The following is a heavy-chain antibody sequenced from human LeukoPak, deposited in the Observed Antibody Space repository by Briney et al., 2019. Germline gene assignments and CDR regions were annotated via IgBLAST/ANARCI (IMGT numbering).Heavy chain of an antibody. CDR3: ARDLSNYDSSVIGVGY. Sequence: GRSLRLSCAASGFTFSSYAMHWVRQAPGKGLEWVAVISYDGSNKYYADSVKGRFTISRDNAKNSLYLQMNSLRAEDTAVYYCARDLSNYDSSVIGVGYWGQGTLVTVSS. CDR2: ISYDGSNK. J-gene: IGHJ4*02. CDR1: GFTFSSYA. D-gene: IGHD3-22*01. V-gene: IGHV3-30*04.